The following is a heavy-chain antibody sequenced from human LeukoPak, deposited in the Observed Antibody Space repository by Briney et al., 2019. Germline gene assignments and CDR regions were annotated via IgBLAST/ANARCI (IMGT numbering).Heavy chain of an antibody. CDR1: GFTFSSYW. V-gene: IGHV3-7*03. D-gene: IGHD3-10*01. J-gene: IGHJ5*02. Sequence: GGSLRLSCAASGFTFSSYWMSWVRQAPGKGLEWVANIKQDGSEKYYVDSVKGRFTISRGNAKNSLYLQMNSLRAVDTAVYYCASLGSGSYRFDPWGQGTLVTVSS. CDR2: IKQDGSEK. CDR3: ASLGSGSYRFDP.